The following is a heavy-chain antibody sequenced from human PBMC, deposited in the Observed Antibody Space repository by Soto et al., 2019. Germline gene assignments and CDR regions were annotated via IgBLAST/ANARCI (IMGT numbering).Heavy chain of an antibody. CDR2: IYYSGSA. Sequence: KPSETLSLTCTVSGDSVTSVSDYWSWIRQSPGKGLEWIGYIYYSGSADYNPSLGSRVTISIDTSKNQFSLKLTSVTAADTAVYYCARGVGFGYYYYHMDLWGQGTTVTVSS. V-gene: IGHV4-61*01. CDR1: GDSVTSVSDY. J-gene: IGHJ6*02. CDR3: ARGVGFGYYYYHMDL. D-gene: IGHD3-10*01.